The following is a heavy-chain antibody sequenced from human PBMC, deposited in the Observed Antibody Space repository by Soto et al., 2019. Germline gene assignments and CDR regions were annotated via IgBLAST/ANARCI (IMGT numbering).Heavy chain of an antibody. CDR1: SGFISNIW. V-gene: IGHV4-4*02. CDR2: IYHSGST. Sequence: ASETLSLTCTVSSGFISNIWWSRVRQAPGKGLEYIGEIYHSGSTHYNPSLQSRVTISVDQSRTFFSLDLRSVTAADTAVYYCSSQTYSYAWHHWGQGTQVTVSS. CDR3: SSQTYSYAWHH. D-gene: IGHD5-18*01. J-gene: IGHJ5*02.